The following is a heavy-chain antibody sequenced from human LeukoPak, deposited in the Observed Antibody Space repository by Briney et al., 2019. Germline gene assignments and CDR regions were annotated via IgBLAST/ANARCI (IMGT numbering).Heavy chain of an antibody. J-gene: IGHJ4*02. V-gene: IGHV3-11*01. CDR2: ISSSGSSI. CDR1: GFIFSDYY. Sequence: PGGSLRLSCAASGFIFSDYYMSWIRQAPGKGLERVSYISSSGSSIYYADSVKGRFTISRDNAKDSLYLQMNSLRAEDTAVHYCARRLGGRSGSYYQGPFHYFDYWGQGTLVTVSS. D-gene: IGHD1-26*01. CDR3: ARRLGGRSGSYYQGPFHYFDY.